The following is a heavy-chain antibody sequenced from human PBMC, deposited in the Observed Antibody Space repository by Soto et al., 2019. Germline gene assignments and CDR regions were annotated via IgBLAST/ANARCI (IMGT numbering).Heavy chain of an antibody. V-gene: IGHV4-61*01. CDR2: IYYSGIT. D-gene: IGHD5-18*01. CDR3: ASTTGGWLHWHGMDV. J-gene: IGHJ6*02. Sequence: SETLSVTCTVSGGSVSSGIYYWSWIRHPPGKGLEWIGYIYYSGITNYNPSLKSRVTISVDTSKNQFSLKLSSVTAADTAVYYCASTTGGWLHWHGMDVWGQGTTVTVSS. CDR1: GGSVSSGIYY.